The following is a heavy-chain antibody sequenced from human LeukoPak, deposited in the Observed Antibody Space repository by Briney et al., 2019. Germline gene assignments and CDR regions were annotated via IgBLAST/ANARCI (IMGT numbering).Heavy chain of an antibody. Sequence: PSETLSLTCTVSGGSISSSSYYWGWIRQPAGKGLEWIGRIYTSGSTNYNPSLKSRVTMSVDTSKNQFSLKLSSVTAADTAVYYCARGWMGGGVGAIGVIDYWGQGTLVTVSS. CDR2: IYTSGST. CDR3: ARGWMGGGVGAIGVIDY. CDR1: GGSISSSSYY. D-gene: IGHD1-26*01. V-gene: IGHV4-61*02. J-gene: IGHJ4*02.